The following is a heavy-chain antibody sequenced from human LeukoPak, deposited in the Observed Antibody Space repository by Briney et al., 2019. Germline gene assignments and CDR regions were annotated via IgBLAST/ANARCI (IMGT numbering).Heavy chain of an antibody. CDR1: GYTFTSYG. V-gene: IGHV1-18*01. CDR2: ISAYNGNT. CDR3: ARGDPRYSSSWYVTDFDY. J-gene: IGHJ4*02. D-gene: IGHD6-13*01. Sequence: ASVKVSCKASGYTFTSYGISWVRQAPGQGLEWMGWISAYNGNTNYAQKLQGRVTMTTDTSTSTAYMELRSLRSDDTAVYYCARGDPRYSSSWYVTDFDYWGQGTLVTVSS.